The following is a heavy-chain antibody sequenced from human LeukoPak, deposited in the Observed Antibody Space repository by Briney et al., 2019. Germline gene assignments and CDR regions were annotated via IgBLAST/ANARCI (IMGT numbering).Heavy chain of an antibody. V-gene: IGHV4-59*01. Sequence: SETLSLTCTVSGGSISSYYWRWIRQPPGKGLGWIGYIYYSGSTNYNPSLKGRVTISLDTSKNQFSLKLSSVTAADTAVYYCARGGLWSGYYGWGQGTLVTVSS. CDR2: IYYSGST. J-gene: IGHJ4*02. CDR3: ARGGLWSGYYG. D-gene: IGHD3-3*01. CDR1: GGSISSYY.